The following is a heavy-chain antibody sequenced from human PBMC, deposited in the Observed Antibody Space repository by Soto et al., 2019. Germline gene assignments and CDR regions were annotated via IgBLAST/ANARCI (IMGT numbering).Heavy chain of an antibody. Sequence: SETLCLTCTVSGASISRYYWSWIRQSPGKGLEWIGYLYNTGSTIYNPSLKSRVTISVDTSKNQFSLKMNSVTAADTAVYYCARDRLLGYYFDYWGQGTLVTVSS. D-gene: IGHD3-10*01. J-gene: IGHJ4*02. V-gene: IGHV4-59*01. CDR3: ARDRLLGYYFDY. CDR1: GASISRYY. CDR2: LYNTGST.